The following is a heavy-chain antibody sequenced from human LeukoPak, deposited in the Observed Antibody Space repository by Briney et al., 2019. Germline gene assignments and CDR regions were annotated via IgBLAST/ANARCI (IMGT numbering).Heavy chain of an antibody. CDR2: IYSGGTT. CDR3: DRDQEY. J-gene: IGHJ4*02. Sequence: GGSLRLSCAASGFTVSSSDMSWLRQAPGKGLEWVSVIYSGGTTYYADSEESRFTISRDNSKTTLYVQMSSVRAEDAAVYYCDRDQEYWGQGTLVTVSS. CDR1: GFTVSSSD. V-gene: IGHV3-53*01.